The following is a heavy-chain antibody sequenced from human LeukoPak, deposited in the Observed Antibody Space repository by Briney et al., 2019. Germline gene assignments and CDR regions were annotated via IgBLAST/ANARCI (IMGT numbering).Heavy chain of an antibody. D-gene: IGHD2-15*01. CDR2: IIPIFGTA. V-gene: IGHV1-69*05. CDR3: ARDQLVVAATPYDAFDI. J-gene: IGHJ3*02. Sequence: GASVKVSCKASGGTFSSYAISWVRQAPGQGLEWMGGIIPIFGTANYAQKFQGRVTITTDESTSTAYMEVSSLRSEDTAVYYCARDQLVVAATPYDAFDIWGQGTMVTVSS. CDR1: GGTFSSYA.